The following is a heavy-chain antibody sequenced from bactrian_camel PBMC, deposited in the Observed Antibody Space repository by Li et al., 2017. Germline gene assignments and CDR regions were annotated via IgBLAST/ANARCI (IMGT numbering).Heavy chain of an antibody. CDR3: AAGEPRGGSCLLEWSDS. D-gene: IGHD7*01. CDR2: IYSDGSRT. CDR1: GFTFSSYY. J-gene: IGHJ4*01. V-gene: IGHV3-2*01. Sequence: HVQLVESGGGSVLVGGSLRLSCAASGFTFSSYYMNWVRQAPGKGLEWVSSIYSDGSRTSYADSVKGRFTISRDNAKNTVYLQMNKLKPEDTGMYYCAAGEPRGGSCLLEWSDSWGQGTQVTVS.